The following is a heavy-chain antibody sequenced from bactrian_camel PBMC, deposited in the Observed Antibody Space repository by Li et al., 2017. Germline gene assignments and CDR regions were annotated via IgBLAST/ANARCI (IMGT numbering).Heavy chain of an antibody. CDR3: ATGNGRVIGRVRECTLASVDYNN. Sequence: QVQLVESGGGSVQAGGSLRLSCTTSPRTYSNNCIGWFRQAPGKEREGVAAIDRTGSTSYAASVKGRFTISKDNTKYTVYLQMNSLKPEDTALYYCATGNGRVIGRVRECTLASVDYNNRGQGTQVTVSS. V-gene: IGHV3S53*01. D-gene: IGHD2*01. CDR2: IDRTGST. J-gene: IGHJ6*01. CDR1: PRTYSNNC.